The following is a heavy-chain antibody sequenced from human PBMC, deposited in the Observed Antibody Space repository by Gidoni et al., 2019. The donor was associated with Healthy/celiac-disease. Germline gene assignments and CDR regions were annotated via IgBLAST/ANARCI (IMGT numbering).Heavy chain of an antibody. CDR1: GGTVSSYA. D-gene: IGHD2-2*01. V-gene: IGHV1-69*01. CDR3: AHQRVYGQDFDY. J-gene: IGHJ4*02. CDR2: IIPIFGTA. Sequence: QVQLVQSGAEVKQPGSSVKVSCKASGGTVSSYAISWVGQAPGQGLEWRGGIIPIFGTANYAQKFQGRVTSTADESTSTAYMELSSLRSEDTAVDYCAHQRVYGQDFDYWGQGTLVTVSS.